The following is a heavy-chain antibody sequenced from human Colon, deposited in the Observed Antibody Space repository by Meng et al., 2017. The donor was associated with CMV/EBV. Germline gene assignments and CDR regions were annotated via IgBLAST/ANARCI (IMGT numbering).Heavy chain of an antibody. CDR1: GFTFTGYY. D-gene: IGHD3-10*01. CDR3: ARGKRAQFLVGGWFDP. CDR2: INPNNGET. J-gene: IGHJ5*02. Sequence: ASVKVSCKAPGFTFTGYYMQWVRQAPGQGLEWMGWINPNNGETLYAQDFQGRVTMTRDTSINTYYMELSGLTSDDTAVYYCARGKRAQFLVGGWFDPWGQGTLVTVSS. V-gene: IGHV1-2*02.